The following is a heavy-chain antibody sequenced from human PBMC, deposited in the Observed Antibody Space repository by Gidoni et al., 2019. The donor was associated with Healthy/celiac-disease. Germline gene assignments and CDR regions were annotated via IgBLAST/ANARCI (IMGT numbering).Heavy chain of an antibody. J-gene: IGHJ4*02. CDR3: ARGPFSGYDF. CDR2: IYYSGST. D-gene: IGHD5-12*01. V-gene: IGHV4-59*01. CDR1: GGSISSYY. Sequence: QVQLQESGPGLVKPSETLSLTCTVSGGSISSYYWSWIRQPPGKGLEWNGYIYYSGSTNYNPSLKSRVTISVDTSKNQFSLKLSSVTAADTAVYYCARGPFSGYDFWGQGTLVTVSS.